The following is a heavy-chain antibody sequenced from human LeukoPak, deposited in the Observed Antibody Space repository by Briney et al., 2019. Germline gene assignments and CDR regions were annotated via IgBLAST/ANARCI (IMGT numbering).Heavy chain of an antibody. CDR2: IYYSGST. CDR3: ARDHCISTSCHVWYFEL. V-gene: IGHV4-61*01. D-gene: IGHD2-2*01. CDR1: GGSVSSGSYY. Sequence: SETLSLTCTVSGGSVSSGSYYWSWIRQPPGKGLEWIGYIYYSGSTNYNPSLKSRVTISVDTSKNQFSLKLSSVTAADTAVYYCARDHCISTSCHVWYFELWGRGTLVTVSS. J-gene: IGHJ2*01.